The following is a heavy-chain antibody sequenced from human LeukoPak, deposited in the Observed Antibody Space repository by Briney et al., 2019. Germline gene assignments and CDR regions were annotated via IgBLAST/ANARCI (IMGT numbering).Heavy chain of an antibody. Sequence: ASETLSLTCTVSGVSISSSNSYWGWIRQPPGKGLEWIGSIYYSGNTYYNASLKSQVSISIDTSKNQSSLRLTSVTAADTAVYYCARQTGSGLFILPGGQGTLVTVSS. D-gene: IGHD3/OR15-3a*01. J-gene: IGHJ4*02. CDR1: GVSISSSNSY. CDR3: ARQTGSGLFILP. CDR2: IYYSGNT. V-gene: IGHV4-39*01.